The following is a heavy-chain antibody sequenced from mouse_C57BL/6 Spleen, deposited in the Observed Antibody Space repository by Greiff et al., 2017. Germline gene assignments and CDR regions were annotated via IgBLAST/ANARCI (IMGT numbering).Heavy chain of an antibody. CDR3: VRHARNYGEAMDY. CDR2: ISSGGSYA. CDR1: GFTFSSYG. V-gene: IGHV5-6*01. D-gene: IGHD2-4*01. J-gene: IGHJ4*01. Sequence: EVKLMESGGDLVKPGGSLKLSCAASGFTFSSYGMSWVRQTPDKKLEWVASISSGGSYAYYPDSVKVRFTISSANAKNTLYLQMSSLKSEGTAKYYSVRHARNYGEAMDYWGQGTSVTVSS.